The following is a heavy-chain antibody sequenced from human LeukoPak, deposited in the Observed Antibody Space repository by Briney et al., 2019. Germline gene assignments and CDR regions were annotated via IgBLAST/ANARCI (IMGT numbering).Heavy chain of an antibody. Sequence: ASVTVSCTASGYTFTSYGISWVRQAPGQGLEWMGWINPNSGDTNYAQKFQGEVTMTRDTSISTAYMELSRLRSDDTAVYYCARGVTGIYYYYYMDVWGKGTTVTVSS. CDR1: GYTFTSYG. CDR2: INPNSGDT. D-gene: IGHD3-10*01. V-gene: IGHV1-2*02. J-gene: IGHJ6*03. CDR3: ARGVTGIYYYYYMDV.